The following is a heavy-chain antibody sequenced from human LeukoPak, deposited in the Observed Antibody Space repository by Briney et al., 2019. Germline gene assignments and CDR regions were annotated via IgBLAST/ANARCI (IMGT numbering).Heavy chain of an antibody. CDR1: GGSISSYY. J-gene: IGHJ4*02. CDR2: INHSGST. CDR3: ARSRAARVDY. D-gene: IGHD6-6*01. V-gene: IGHV4-34*01. Sequence: SETLSLTCTVSGGSISSYYWSWIRQPPGKGLEWIGEINHSGSTNYNPSLKSRVTISVDTSKNQFSLKLSSVTAADTAVYYCARSRAARVDYWGQGTLVTVSS.